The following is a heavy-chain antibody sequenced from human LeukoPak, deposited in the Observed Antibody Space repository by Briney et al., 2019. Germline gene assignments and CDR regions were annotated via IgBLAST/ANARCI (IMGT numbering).Heavy chain of an antibody. D-gene: IGHD1-14*01. V-gene: IGHV1-46*01. CDR1: GYTFINNW. CDR3: ARNFHPGNWDY. J-gene: IGHJ4*02. Sequence: ASVKVSCKASGYTFINNWMHWVRQAPGQGLEWVGLINPTGTTTLYAQKFQGRVTMTTDTSTSTAYMELRSLRSDDTAVYYCARNFHPGNWDYWGQGTLVTVSS. CDR2: INPTGTTT.